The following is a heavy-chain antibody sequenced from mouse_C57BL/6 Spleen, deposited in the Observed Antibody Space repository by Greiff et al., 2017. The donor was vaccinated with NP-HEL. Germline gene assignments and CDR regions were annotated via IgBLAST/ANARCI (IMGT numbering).Heavy chain of an antibody. CDR1: GYAFTNYL. V-gene: IGHV1-54*01. CDR2: INPGSGGT. J-gene: IGHJ4*01. CDR3: ARSGGYGSAMDD. D-gene: IGHD1-1*02. Sequence: VKLQESGAELVRPGTSVKVSCKASGYAFTNYLIEWVKQRPGQGLEWIGVINPGSGGTNYNEKFKGKATLTADTSSSTAYMQLSSLTSEDSAVYFCARSGGYGSAMDDWGQGTSGTVSS.